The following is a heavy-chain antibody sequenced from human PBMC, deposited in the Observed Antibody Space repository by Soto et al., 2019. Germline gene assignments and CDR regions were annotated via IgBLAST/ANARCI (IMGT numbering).Heavy chain of an antibody. J-gene: IGHJ4*02. CDR3: ARETVYYYDLSYFDY. CDR1: GFTFSSYW. Sequence: EVRLVESGGGLVQPGGSLRLSCAASGFTFSSYWMSWVRQAPGKGLEWVANIKQDGSEKYYVDSVKGRFTISRDNAKNSLYLQMNSLRAEDTAVYYCARETVYYYDLSYFDYWGQGTLVTVSS. CDR2: IKQDGSEK. D-gene: IGHD3-22*01. V-gene: IGHV3-7*01.